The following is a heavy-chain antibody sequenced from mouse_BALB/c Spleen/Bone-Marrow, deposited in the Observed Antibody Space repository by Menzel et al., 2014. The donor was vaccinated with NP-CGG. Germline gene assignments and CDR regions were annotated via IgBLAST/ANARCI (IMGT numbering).Heavy chain of an antibody. CDR2: INPSSGYT. J-gene: IGHJ3*01. CDR3: ARSYYDYDRAWFAY. CDR1: GYTFTSYT. D-gene: IGHD2-4*01. Sequence: ESGAELARPGASVKMSCKASGYTFTSYTMHWVKPRPGQGLEWIGYINPSSGYTNYNQKFKDKATLTADKSSSTAYMQLSSLTSEDSVVYYCARSYYDYDRAWFAYWGQGTLVTVSA. V-gene: IGHV1-4*01.